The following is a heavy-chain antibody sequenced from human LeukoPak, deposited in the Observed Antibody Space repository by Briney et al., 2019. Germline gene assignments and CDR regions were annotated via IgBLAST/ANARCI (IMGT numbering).Heavy chain of an antibody. V-gene: IGHV3-7*01. J-gene: IGHJ4*02. D-gene: IGHD3-22*01. CDR3: ARAIGHFDY. CDR1: GFTFSSYW. CDR2: IKQDGSEK. Sequence: GGSLRLSCASSGFTFSSYWMSWVRQAPGKGLEWVANIKQDGSEKHYVESVKGRFTISRDNAKNSLYLQMNSLRAEDTAVYYCARAIGHFDYWGQGTLVTVSS.